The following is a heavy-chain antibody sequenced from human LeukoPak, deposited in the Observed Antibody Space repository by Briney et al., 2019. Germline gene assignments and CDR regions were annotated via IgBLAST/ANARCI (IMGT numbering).Heavy chain of an antibody. CDR3: ARGAAAAGTFIYGLYYYYGMDV. CDR2: IIPIFGTA. V-gene: IGHV1-69*13. CDR1: GGTFSSYA. Sequence: SVKVSCKASGGTFSSYAISWVRQAPGQGLEWMGGIIPIFGTANYAQKFQGRVTITADESTSTAYMELSSLRSEDTAVYYCARGAAAAGTFIYGLYYYYGMDVWGQGTTVTVSS. D-gene: IGHD6-13*01. J-gene: IGHJ6*02.